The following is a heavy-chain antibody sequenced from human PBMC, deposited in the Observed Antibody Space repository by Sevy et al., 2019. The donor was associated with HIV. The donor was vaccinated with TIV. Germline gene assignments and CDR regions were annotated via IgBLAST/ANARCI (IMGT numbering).Heavy chain of an antibody. J-gene: IGHJ6*02. D-gene: IGHD2-15*01. CDR3: AKGYCSGGSCRRDYCYYGMDV. CDR2: ISGSGRST. Sequence: GGSLRLSCAASGFTFSTYAMNWVRQAPGKGLEWVSSISGSGRSTYYADSVEGRFTISRDNSKNTLYLQMNSLRADDTAVYYCAKGYCSGGSCRRDYCYYGMDVWGQGTTVTVSS. V-gene: IGHV3-23*01. CDR1: GFTFSTYA.